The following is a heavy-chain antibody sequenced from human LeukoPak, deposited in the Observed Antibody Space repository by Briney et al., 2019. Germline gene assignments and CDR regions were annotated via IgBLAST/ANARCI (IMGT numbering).Heavy chain of an antibody. CDR2: IYHSGST. CDR1: GYSISSGYY. V-gene: IGHV4-38-2*02. Sequence: SETLSLTCNVSGYSISSGYYWAWIRQSPGKGLEWIGSIYHSGSTYYNPSLKSRVTMSVDTSKNQFSLKLSSVTAADTAVYYCARSWWGEGIAVDPWGQGTLVTVSS. CDR3: ARSWWGEGIAVDP. D-gene: IGHD6-13*01. J-gene: IGHJ5*02.